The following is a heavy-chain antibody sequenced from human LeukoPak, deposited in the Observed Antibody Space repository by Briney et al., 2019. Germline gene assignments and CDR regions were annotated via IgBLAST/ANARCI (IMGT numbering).Heavy chain of an antibody. D-gene: IGHD3-10*01. CDR2: TNHSGST. V-gene: IGHV4-34*01. CDR1: GGSFSGYY. CDR3: ARGGITMVRGVIQNWFDP. Sequence: SETLSLTCAVYGGSFSGYYWSWIRQPPGKGLEWIGETNHSGSTNYNPSLKSRVTISVDTSKNQFSLKLSSVTAADTAVYYCARGGITMVRGVIQNWFDPWGQGTLVTVSS. J-gene: IGHJ5*02.